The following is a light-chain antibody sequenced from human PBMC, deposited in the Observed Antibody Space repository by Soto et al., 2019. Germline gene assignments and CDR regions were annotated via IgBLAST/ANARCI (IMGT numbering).Light chain of an antibody. CDR3: SSFTNSTIYV. V-gene: IGLV2-14*01. CDR2: EVS. Sequence: LSQPASVSCSPGQSITISCTGTSSDVGGYKYVSWYQQHPGKAPKLMIYEVSNRPSGVSNRFSGSKSGNTASLTVSGLQAEDEADYYCSSFTNSTIYVYGTGTKVTVL. J-gene: IGLJ1*01. CDR1: SSDVGGYKY.